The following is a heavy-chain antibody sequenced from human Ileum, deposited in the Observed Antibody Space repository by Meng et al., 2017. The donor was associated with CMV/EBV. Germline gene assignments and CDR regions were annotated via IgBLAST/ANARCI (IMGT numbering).Heavy chain of an antibody. CDR1: GFTFSNYW. CDR2: INSDGSRT. V-gene: IGHV3-74*01. Sequence: GESLKISCTASGFTFSNYWIHWVRQAPGKGLVWVSLINSDGSRTTYTDSVKGRFTVSRDNAKNTLYLQMNSLRAEDTAMYFCTRDIGRSGATNAFDIWGQGTMVTVSS. J-gene: IGHJ3*02. D-gene: IGHD1-26*01. CDR3: TRDIGRSGATNAFDI.